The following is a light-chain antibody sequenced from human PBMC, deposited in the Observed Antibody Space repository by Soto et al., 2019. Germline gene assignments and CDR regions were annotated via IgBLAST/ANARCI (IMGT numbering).Light chain of an antibody. CDR3: GTWXXXLXXXV. Sequence: QSVLTQPPSVSAALGQRVTISCSGSSSNIGNKYVSWYQQLPGSAPKLLIYESNKRPSGIPDRLSDSKSGTSATLDITGLXXXXXXDXYCGTWXXXLXXXVFGXGT. CDR2: ESN. J-gene: IGLJ2*01. CDR1: SSNIGNKY. V-gene: IGLV1-51*02.